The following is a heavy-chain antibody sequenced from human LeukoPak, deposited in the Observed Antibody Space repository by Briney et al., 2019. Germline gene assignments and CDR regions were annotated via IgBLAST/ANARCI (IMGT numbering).Heavy chain of an antibody. CDR2: ISGSGGST. D-gene: IGHD1-26*01. CDR3: AEEVGNTYPTFDY. CDR1: VFTFSNYV. J-gene: IGHJ4*02. Sequence: GGSLRLSCVASVFTFSNYVMSWVRQAPGKGLEWVSSISGSGGSTYYADSVKGRFTISRDNSKNTLYLQMNSLRVEDTAVYYCAEEVGNTYPTFDYWGQGTLVTVSS. V-gene: IGHV3-23*01.